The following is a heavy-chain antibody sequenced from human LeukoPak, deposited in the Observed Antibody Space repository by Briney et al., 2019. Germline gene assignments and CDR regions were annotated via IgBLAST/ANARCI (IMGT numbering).Heavy chain of an antibody. J-gene: IGHJ4*02. D-gene: IGHD6-19*01. CDR2: IYHSGST. CDR1: GDSINSTNW. Sequence: TSETLSLTCAVSGDSINSTNWWTWVRQPPGKGLEWIGEIYHSGSTNYNPSLKGRVTISLDNSKNQFSLKLNSVTAADTAVYYCARGGNSAWYFDYWGQGTLVTVSS. V-gene: IGHV4-4*02. CDR3: ARGGNSAWYFDY.